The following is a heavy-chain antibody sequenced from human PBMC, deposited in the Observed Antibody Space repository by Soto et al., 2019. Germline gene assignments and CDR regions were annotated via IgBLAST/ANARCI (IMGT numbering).Heavy chain of an antibody. V-gene: IGHV4-34*01. CDR3: ARDKLTGLFDY. D-gene: IGHD2-8*02. CDR1: GGSFSGYY. CDR2: INHSGST. Sequence: QVQLQQWGAGLLKPSETLSLTCAVYGGSFSGYYWTWIRQPQGTGLEWIGEINHSGSTNYNPSRNSRVTISVNTTKNQFSLKLTSVTAEDTAVYYCARDKLTGLFDYWGQGTLVTGSS. J-gene: IGHJ4*02.